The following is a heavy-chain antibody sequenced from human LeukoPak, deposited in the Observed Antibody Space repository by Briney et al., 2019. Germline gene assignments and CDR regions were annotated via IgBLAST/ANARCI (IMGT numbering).Heavy chain of an antibody. Sequence: GGSLRLSCAASGFTVSSNYMSWVRQAPGKGLEWVSVIYSGGSTYYADSVKGRFTISRDNSKNTLYLQMNSLRAEDTAAYYCARDWSGWFNLVDYWGQGTLVTVSS. CDR1: GFTVSSNY. CDR2: IYSGGST. J-gene: IGHJ4*02. V-gene: IGHV3-66*01. CDR3: ARDWSGWFNLVDY. D-gene: IGHD6-19*01.